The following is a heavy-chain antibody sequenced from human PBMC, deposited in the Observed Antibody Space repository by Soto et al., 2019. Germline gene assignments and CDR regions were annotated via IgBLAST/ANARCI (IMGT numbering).Heavy chain of an antibody. J-gene: IGHJ4*02. D-gene: IGHD6-19*01. CDR1: GYTFTSYG. CDR2: ISAYNGNT. V-gene: IGHV1-18*04. CDR3: ARTGSIAVARFPADY. Sequence: QVQLVQFGAEVKKPGASVKVSCKASGYTFTSYGISWVRQAPGQGLEWMGWISAYNGNTNYAQKLQGRVTITTDTSTSTAYMELRSLRSDDTAVYYCARTGSIAVARFPADYWGQGTLVTVSS.